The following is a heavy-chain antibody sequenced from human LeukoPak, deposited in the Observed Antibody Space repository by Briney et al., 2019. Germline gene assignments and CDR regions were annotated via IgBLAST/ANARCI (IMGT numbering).Heavy chain of an antibody. D-gene: IGHD6-19*01. CDR2: ISSSSSYI. CDR3: ARDIGGSGWYYFDY. V-gene: IGHV3-21*01. J-gene: IGHJ4*02. Sequence: GGSLRLSCAASGFTFSSYSMNWVRQAPGKGLEGVSSISSSSSYIYYADSVKGRFTISRDNAKNSLYLQMNSLRAEDTAVYYCARDIGGSGWYYFDYWGQGTLVTVSS. CDR1: GFTFSSYS.